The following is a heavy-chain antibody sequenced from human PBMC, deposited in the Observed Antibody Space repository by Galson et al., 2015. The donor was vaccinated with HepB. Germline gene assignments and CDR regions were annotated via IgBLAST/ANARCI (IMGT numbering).Heavy chain of an antibody. CDR3: TTSHRGKGYRPFDY. J-gene: IGHJ4*02. V-gene: IGHV3-15*07. CDR2: IKSKTDGGTT. Sequence: SLRLSCAASGFTFSNAWMNWVRQAPGKGLEWVGRIKSKTDGGTTDYAAPVKGRFTISRDDSKNTLYLQMNSLKTEDTAVYYCTTSHRGKGYRPFDYWGQGTLVTVSS. D-gene: IGHD6-13*01. CDR1: GFTFSNAW.